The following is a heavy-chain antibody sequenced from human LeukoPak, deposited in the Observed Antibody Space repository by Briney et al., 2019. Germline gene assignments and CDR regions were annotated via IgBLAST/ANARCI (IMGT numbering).Heavy chain of an antibody. J-gene: IGHJ3*02. CDR3: ARSGGATTIPSDAFDI. D-gene: IGHD5-12*01. Sequence: PSETLSLTCAVSDGTFSGYYWTWIRQPPGKGLEWIGEINHSGSTNYNPSLKSRVTMSVDTSKNQLSLKLSSVTAADTAVYYCARSGGATTIPSDAFDIWGQGTMVTVSS. CDR1: DGTFSGYY. CDR2: INHSGST. V-gene: IGHV4-34*01.